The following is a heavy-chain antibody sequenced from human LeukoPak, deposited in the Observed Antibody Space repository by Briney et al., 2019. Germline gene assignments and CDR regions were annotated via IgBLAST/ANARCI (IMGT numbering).Heavy chain of an antibody. CDR3: ARPRDPPYCGGDCYVDAFDI. J-gene: IGHJ3*02. V-gene: IGHV4-4*02. D-gene: IGHD2-21*02. Sequence: PSGTLSLTCAVSSGSINSNWWSWVRQPPGKRLEWIGEIYHSGSTNYNPTLKSRVTISVDKSKNQFSLRLTSVTAADTAVYYCARPRDPPYCGGDCYVDAFDIWGQGTMVTVSS. CDR2: IYHSGST. CDR1: SGSINSNW.